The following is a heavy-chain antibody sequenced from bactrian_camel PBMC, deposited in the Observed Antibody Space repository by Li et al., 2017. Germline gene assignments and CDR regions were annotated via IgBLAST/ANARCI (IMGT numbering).Heavy chain of an antibody. J-gene: IGHJ4*01. CDR1: GSIDGTNC. CDR2: IVTLGGTT. Sequence: HVQLVESGGGSVQAGGSLTLSCEVSGSIDGTNCIGWFRQYPGKEREGVAAIVTLGGTTYYDDSVTGRFTISQDNAKKTTYLQMDHLRTEDTAIYYCAARWPYGVGTLLRRHYDYWGQGPRSPSP. V-gene: IGHV3S54*01. CDR3: AARWPYGVGTLLRRHYDY. D-gene: IGHD5*01.